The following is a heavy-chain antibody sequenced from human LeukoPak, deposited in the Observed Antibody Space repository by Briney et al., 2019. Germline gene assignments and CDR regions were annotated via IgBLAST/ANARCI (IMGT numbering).Heavy chain of an antibody. J-gene: IGHJ6*02. D-gene: IGHD3-10*01. CDR3: ARSHYYGSGSYRASYYGMDV. CDR2: INHSGST. CDR1: GGSFSGYY. V-gene: IGHV4-34*01. Sequence: SETLSLTCAVYGGSFSGYYWSWIRQPPGKGLEWIGEINHSGSTNYNPSLKSRVTISVDTSKNQFSLKLSSVTAADTAVYYCARSHYYGSGSYRASYYGMDVWGQGTTVTVPS.